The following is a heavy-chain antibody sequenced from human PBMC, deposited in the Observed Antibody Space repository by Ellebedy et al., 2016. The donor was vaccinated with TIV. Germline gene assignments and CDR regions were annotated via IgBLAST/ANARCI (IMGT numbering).Heavy chain of an antibody. J-gene: IGHJ6*02. CDR3: ATREWQDPMDV. V-gene: IGHV1-18*01. D-gene: IGHD3-3*01. CDR1: GYTFTSPG. Sequence: ASVKVSXKASGYTFTSPGISWVRQAPGQGLEWMGWISAYNGNTKYAQKVQGRVTMTTDTSATTAYMELSSLMSEDTAVYYCATREWQDPMDVWGQGTTVTVSS. CDR2: ISAYNGNT.